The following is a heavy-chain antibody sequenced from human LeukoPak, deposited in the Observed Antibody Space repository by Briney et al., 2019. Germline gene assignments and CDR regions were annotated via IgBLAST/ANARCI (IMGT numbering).Heavy chain of an antibody. CDR3: AREGCIGGSCYHHLDY. D-gene: IGHD2-15*01. CDR1: GGSINSGSRY. J-gene: IGHJ4*02. Sequence: SSETLSLTCTVSGGSINSGSRYWVWIRRPAGKGLEWIGRIYTSGSTTYNPSLKSRVTISIDTSKNQFSLKLNSVTAADTAVYYCAREGCIGGSCYHHLDYWGQGALVTVSS. CDR2: IYTSGST. V-gene: IGHV4-61*02.